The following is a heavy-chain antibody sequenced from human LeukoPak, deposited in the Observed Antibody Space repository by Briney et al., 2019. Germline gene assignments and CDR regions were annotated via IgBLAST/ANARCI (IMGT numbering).Heavy chain of an antibody. CDR2: IYYSGST. J-gene: IGHJ5*02. CDR1: GGSISSYY. D-gene: IGHD6-19*01. V-gene: IGHV4-59*12. CDR3: ARGRYSSGWFPAGNWFDP. Sequence: SETLSLTCTVSGGSISSYYWSWIRQPPGKGLEWIGYIYYSGSTNYNPSLKSRVTISLDTSKNQFSLKLSSVTAADTAVYYCARGRYSSGWFPAGNWFDPWGQGTLVTVSS.